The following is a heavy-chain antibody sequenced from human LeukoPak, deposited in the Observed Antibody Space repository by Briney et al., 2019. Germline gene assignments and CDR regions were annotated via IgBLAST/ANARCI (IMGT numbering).Heavy chain of an antibody. CDR2: MYYSGST. D-gene: IGHD4/OR15-4a*01. Sequence: SETLSLTCTVSGDSIISSHFYWGWIRQPPGRGLEWIGSMYYSGSTYYNPSLKSRATISVDTSKNQFFLKLSSVTAADTAVYYCARGWVLTNSFDYWGQGTLVTVSS. CDR3: ARGWVLTNSFDY. V-gene: IGHV4-39*07. CDR1: GDSIISSHFY. J-gene: IGHJ4*02.